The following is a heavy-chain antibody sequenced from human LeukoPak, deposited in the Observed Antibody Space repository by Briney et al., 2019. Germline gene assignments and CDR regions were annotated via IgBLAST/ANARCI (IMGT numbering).Heavy chain of an antibody. V-gene: IGHV1-8*03. CDR3: ARAPPLSRGVVPAAIFGKRAYNWFDP. Sequence: ASVKVSCKASGYTFTSYDINWVRQATGQGLEWMGWMNPNSGNTGYAQKFQGRVTITRNTSISTAYMELSSLRSEDTAVYYCARAPPLSRGVVPAAIFGKRAYNWFDPWGQGTLVTVSS. J-gene: IGHJ5*02. CDR2: MNPNSGNT. D-gene: IGHD2-2*01. CDR1: GYTFTSYD.